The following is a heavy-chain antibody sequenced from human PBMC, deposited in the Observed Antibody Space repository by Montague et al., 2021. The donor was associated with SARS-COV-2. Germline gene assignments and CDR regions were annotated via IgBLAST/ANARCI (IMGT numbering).Heavy chain of an antibody. D-gene: IGHD2-2*01. CDR1: GGSISGYY. CDR2: INYTGST. J-gene: IGHJ4*02. V-gene: IGHV4-59*01. Sequence: SETLSLTCTVSGGSISGYYWTWIRQPPGKGLEWLGHINYTGSTKYNPSLRIRITISIYTPKNQFSLKLRSVTAADTAVYFCASAQTTCFIANCVNYFDYWGQGALVTVST. CDR3: ASAQTTCFIANCVNYFDY.